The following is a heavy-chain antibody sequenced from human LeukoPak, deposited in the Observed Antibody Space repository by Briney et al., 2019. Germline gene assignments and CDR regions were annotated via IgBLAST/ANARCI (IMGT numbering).Heavy chain of an antibody. V-gene: IGHV1-18*01. Sequence: GASVKVSCKASGYTFTSYGISWVRQAPGQGLEWTGWISGYSGNTNFAQKLQGRVTMTTDTSTSTAYMEVRSLRSDDTAVYYCARGNEYSSSYFMDVWGKGTTVTVSS. CDR1: GYTFTSYG. D-gene: IGHD6-6*01. CDR2: ISGYSGNT. CDR3: ARGNEYSSSYFMDV. J-gene: IGHJ6*03.